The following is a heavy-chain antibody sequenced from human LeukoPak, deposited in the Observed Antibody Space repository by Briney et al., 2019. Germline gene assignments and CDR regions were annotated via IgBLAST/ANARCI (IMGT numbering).Heavy chain of an antibody. D-gene: IGHD3-3*01. CDR2: ISTYNGNT. Sequence: ASVKVSCKASGYTFTSHGISWVRQAPGQGLEWMGWISTYNGNTNYAQKLQGRVSMTTDTSTSTAYMDLRSLRSDDTAVYYCARGSRLGVVERDAFDIWGQGTMVTVSS. CDR3: ARGSRLGVVERDAFDI. CDR1: GYTFTSHG. V-gene: IGHV1-18*01. J-gene: IGHJ3*02.